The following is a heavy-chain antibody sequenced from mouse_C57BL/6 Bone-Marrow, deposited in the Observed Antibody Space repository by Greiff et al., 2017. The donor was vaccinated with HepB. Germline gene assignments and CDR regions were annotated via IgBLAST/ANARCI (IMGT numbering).Heavy chain of an antibody. CDR3: AREDDYDDFDY. CDR1: GYTFTSYW. CDR2: IYPGSGST. V-gene: IGHV1-55*01. J-gene: IGHJ2*01. Sequence: QVHVKQPGAELVKPGASVKMSCKASGYTFTSYWITWVKQRPGQGLEWIGDIYPGSGSTNYNEKFKSKATLTVDTSSSTAYMQLSSLTSEDSAVYYCAREDDYDDFDYWGQGTTLTVSS. D-gene: IGHD2-4*01.